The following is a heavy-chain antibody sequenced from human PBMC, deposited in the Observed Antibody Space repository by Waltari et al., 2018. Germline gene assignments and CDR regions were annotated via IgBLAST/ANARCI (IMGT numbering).Heavy chain of an antibody. CDR2: VNPNSGVT. V-gene: IGHV1-2*02. D-gene: IGHD3-10*01. Sequence: QVQLVQSGAEVKKPGASVKVSCKASGYTFTGYYMHWVRQAPGQGLEWMGCVNPNSGVTDYAQKLQGRCTMTRDTSISTAYMELSRLSSDDTAVYYCATSRGYGSGSYDFDYWGQGTLVTVSS. CDR3: ATSRGYGSGSYDFDY. CDR1: GYTFTGYY. J-gene: IGHJ4*02.